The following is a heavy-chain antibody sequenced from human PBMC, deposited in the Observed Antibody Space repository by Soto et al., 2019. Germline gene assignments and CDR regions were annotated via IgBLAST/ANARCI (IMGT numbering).Heavy chain of an antibody. V-gene: IGHV3-21*01. CDR1: GFTFSSYS. J-gene: IGHJ6*02. Sequence: GGSLRLSCAASGFTFSSYSMNWVRQAPGKGLEWVSSISSSSSYIYYADSVKGRFTISRDNAKNSLYLQMNSLRAEDTAVYYCVRDQNWNYDYYYYYGMDVWGQGTTVTVSS. D-gene: IGHD1-7*01. CDR3: VRDQNWNYDYYYYYGMDV. CDR2: ISSSSSYI.